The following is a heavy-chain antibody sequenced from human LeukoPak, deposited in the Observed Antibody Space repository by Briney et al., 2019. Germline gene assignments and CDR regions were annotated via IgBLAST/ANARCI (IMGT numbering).Heavy chain of an antibody. CDR2: IIGDGTYT. J-gene: IGHJ4*02. V-gene: IGHV3-74*01. CDR1: GFTFSTYW. Sequence: GGSLRLSCAASGFTFSTYWVYWFHHAPGGGLVWVSRIIGDGTYTSYADSVTGRFTISRDNAENTLNLQRNSLRAEDTSVYYCARSGGYNRLDYWGQGTLVTVSS. CDR3: ARSGGYNRLDY. D-gene: IGHD5-18*01.